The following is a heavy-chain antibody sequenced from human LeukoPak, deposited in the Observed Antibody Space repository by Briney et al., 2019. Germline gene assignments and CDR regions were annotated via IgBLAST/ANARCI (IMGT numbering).Heavy chain of an antibody. CDR2: ISAYNGNT. J-gene: IGHJ4*02. Sequence: ASVKVSCKASGYTFISYGISWVRQAPGQGLEWMGWISAYNGNTNYAQKLQGRVTMTTDTSTSTAYMELRSLRSDDTAVYYCAREGYYDILTGFDYWGQGTLVTVSS. CDR3: AREGYYDILTGFDY. CDR1: GYTFISYG. D-gene: IGHD3-9*01. V-gene: IGHV1-18*01.